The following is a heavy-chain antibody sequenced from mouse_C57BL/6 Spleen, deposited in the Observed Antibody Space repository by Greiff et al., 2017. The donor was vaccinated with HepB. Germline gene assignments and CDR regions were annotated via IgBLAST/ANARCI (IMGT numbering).Heavy chain of an antibody. Sequence: EVQLQQSGPELVKPGASVKMSCKASGYTFTDYNMHWVKQSHGKSLEWIGYINPNNGGTSYNQKFKGKAILTVNKSSSTAYMELRSLTSEDSAVYYCAKGANWDPFDYWGQGTTLTVSS. D-gene: IGHD4-1*01. CDR2: INPNNGGT. V-gene: IGHV1-22*01. J-gene: IGHJ2*01. CDR3: AKGANWDPFDY. CDR1: GYTFTDYN.